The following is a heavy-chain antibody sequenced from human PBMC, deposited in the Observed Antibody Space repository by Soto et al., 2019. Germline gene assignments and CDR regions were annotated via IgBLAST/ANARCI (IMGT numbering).Heavy chain of an antibody. J-gene: IGHJ6*02. CDR3: ARDLGPSMIQQLPANYYYYGMDV. CDR2: INAGNGNT. Sequence: ASVKVSCTASGYTFTSYAIHWVRQAPGQRLEWMGWINAGNGNTKYSQKFQGRVTITRDTSASTAYMELSSLRSEDTAVYYCARDLGPSMIQQLPANYYYYGMDVWGQGTTVTVSS. CDR1: GYTFTSYA. D-gene: IGHD6-13*01. V-gene: IGHV1-3*01.